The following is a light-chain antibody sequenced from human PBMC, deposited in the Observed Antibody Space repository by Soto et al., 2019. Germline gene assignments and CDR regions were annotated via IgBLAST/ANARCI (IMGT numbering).Light chain of an antibody. J-gene: IGKJ5*01. CDR3: QRYKNWPPIT. CDR2: AAS. V-gene: IGKV3-15*01. CDR1: QSLTSS. Sequence: EIVMTQSPATLSASPGERATLSCRASQSLTSSLVWYQQKPGQAPRLLIYAASTRATGVPARFSGSGSGTEFTLTISSLQSEDFAVYYCQRYKNWPPITFGQGTRLEIK.